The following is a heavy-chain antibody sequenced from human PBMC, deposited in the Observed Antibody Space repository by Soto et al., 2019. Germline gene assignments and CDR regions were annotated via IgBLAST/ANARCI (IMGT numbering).Heavy chain of an antibody. CDR2: IYYSGST. Sequence: TLSLTCTVSGGCISSGDYYWSWIRQPPGKGLEWIGYIYYSGSTYYNPSLKSRVTISVDTSKDQFSLKLRSVTAADTAVYYCARGYSGYGGRVNWFDPWGQGTLVTVSS. V-gene: IGHV4-30-4*01. J-gene: IGHJ5*02. D-gene: IGHD5-12*01. CDR1: GGCISSGDYY. CDR3: ARGYSGYGGRVNWFDP.